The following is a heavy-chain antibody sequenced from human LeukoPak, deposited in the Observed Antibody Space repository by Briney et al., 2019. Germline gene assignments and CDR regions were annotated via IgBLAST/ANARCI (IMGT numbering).Heavy chain of an antibody. CDR1: GFTFSSFN. J-gene: IGHJ5*02. CDR3: ATYPSEVTTGWGRWFDH. D-gene: IGHD1-1*01. CDR2: ISGSSGSS. V-gene: IGHV3-48*02. Sequence: GGSLRLSCSASGFTFSSFNVNWVRHTPGRGLEWVSYISGSSGSSYYADSVKGRFTISRDNAKNSLYLQMNSLRDEDTAVYYCATYPSEVTTGWGRWFDHWGQGTLVTVSS.